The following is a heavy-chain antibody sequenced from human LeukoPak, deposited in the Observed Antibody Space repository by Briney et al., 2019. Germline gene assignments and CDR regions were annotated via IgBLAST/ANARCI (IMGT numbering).Heavy chain of an antibody. CDR2: IYSGGST. J-gene: IGHJ4*02. CDR1: GFTVSSNY. Sequence: GGSLRLSCAASGFTVSSNYMSWVRQAPGKGLEWVSVIYSGGSTYYADSVKGRFTISRDNAKNSLYLQMNTLRTEDTAVYYCGRDFDGYYYSAYYVDYWGQGTLVTVSS. V-gene: IGHV3-53*01. CDR3: GRDFDGYYYSAYYVDY. D-gene: IGHD5-24*01.